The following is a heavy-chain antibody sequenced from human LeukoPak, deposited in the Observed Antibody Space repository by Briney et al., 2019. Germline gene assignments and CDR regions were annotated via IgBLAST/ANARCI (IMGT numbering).Heavy chain of an antibody. CDR1: GGSFSGYY. Sequence: SETLSLTCAVYGGSFSGYYWSWIRQPPGKGLEWIGEINHSGSTNYNPSLKSRVTISVDTSKNQFSLKLSSVTAADTAVYYCARGKPDHYDYGDYKPNYYYYGMDVWGQGTTVTVSS. V-gene: IGHV4-34*01. D-gene: IGHD4-17*01. CDR3: ARGKPDHYDYGDYKPNYYYYGMDV. CDR2: INHSGST. J-gene: IGHJ6*02.